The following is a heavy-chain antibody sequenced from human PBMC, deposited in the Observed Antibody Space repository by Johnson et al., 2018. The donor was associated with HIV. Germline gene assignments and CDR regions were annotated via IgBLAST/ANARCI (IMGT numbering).Heavy chain of an antibody. CDR1: GFTFSSYG. V-gene: IGHV3-7*05. CDR2: INQDGVEK. Sequence: EVQLVESGGGLVEPGRSLRLSCAASGFTFSSYGMHWVRQAPGKGLGWVANINQDGVEKYYVDSVKGRFTISRDNATNSLFLQMNIVRDEDTAVYYCVRGGAVAPSSGFDIWGQGTKVTVSS. J-gene: IGHJ3*02. CDR3: VRGGAVAPSSGFDI. D-gene: IGHD6-19*01.